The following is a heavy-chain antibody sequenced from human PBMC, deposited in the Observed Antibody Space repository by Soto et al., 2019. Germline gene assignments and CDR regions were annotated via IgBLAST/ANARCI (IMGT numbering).Heavy chain of an antibody. CDR1: GFTFNTAW. CDR3: TADLPDWGAYAFDY. J-gene: IGHJ4*02. D-gene: IGHD3-16*01. CDR2: IKSKGNGGTI. Sequence: PGGSLRLSCAASGFTFNTAWMNWVRQSPGKGLEWVGRIKSKGNGGTIDYAAPVKGRFTISRDDSKNTLYLEMNGLNTEDTALYYCTADLPDWGAYAFDYWGRGILVTVSS. V-gene: IGHV3-15*07.